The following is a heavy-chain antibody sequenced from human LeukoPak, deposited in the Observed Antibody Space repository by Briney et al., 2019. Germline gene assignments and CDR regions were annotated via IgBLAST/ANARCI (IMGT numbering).Heavy chain of an antibody. V-gene: IGHV3-30-3*01. J-gene: IGHJ4*02. D-gene: IGHD2-15*01. Sequence: GRSLRLSCAASGFRFNNYAMNWVRQAPGKGLEWVAVISYDGGNKYYADSVKGRFTISRDNSKNTLYLQMNSLRAEDTAVYYCAKDENDAAYHYWGQGTLVTVSS. CDR3: AKDENDAAYHY. CDR1: GFRFNNYA. CDR2: ISYDGGNK.